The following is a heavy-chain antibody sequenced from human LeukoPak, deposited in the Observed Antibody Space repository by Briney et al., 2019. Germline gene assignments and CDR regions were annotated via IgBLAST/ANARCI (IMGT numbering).Heavy chain of an antibody. CDR1: GGSFSSSIYY. D-gene: IGHD5-18*01. CDR2: IYYSGNI. J-gene: IGHJ4*02. Sequence: SETLSLTCTVSGGSFSSSIYYWSWIRQPPGKGLEWIGYIYYSGNINYNPSLTSRVTISLDTSKNQFSLKLSSVTAADTAVYYCARDYSRSQSYFDFWGQGTLVSVSS. V-gene: IGHV4-61*01. CDR3: ARDYSRSQSYFDF.